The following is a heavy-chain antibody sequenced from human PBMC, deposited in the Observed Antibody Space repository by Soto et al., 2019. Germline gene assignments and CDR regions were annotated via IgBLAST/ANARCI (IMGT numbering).Heavy chain of an antibody. CDR1: NGSVSSGTYS. Sequence: ALETLSLTCTVSNGSVSSGTYSWSWVRQPPGKGLEWIGYIYYSGTTYYTPSLKSRLTMSMDRANDHFSLNLTSVTAADTAVYFCARGHYYYGMDVWGQGITVTVSS. CDR3: ARGHYYYGMDV. V-gene: IGHV4-30-2*01. CDR2: IYYSGTT. J-gene: IGHJ6*02.